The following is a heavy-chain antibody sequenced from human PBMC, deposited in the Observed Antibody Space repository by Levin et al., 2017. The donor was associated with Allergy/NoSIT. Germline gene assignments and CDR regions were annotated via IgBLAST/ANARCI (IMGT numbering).Heavy chain of an antibody. J-gene: IGHJ4*02. D-gene: IGHD5-18*01. CDR1: GASITSGGYY. V-gene: IGHV4-31*03. CDR2: IYYSGST. Sequence: SQTLSLTCSVSGASITSGGYYWNWIRQHPGKGLEWIGYIYYSGSTYYNPSLKSRVTISVDSSKNQFSLKLNSVTAADTAVYYCARAGYSYGYAYWGQGTLVTVSS. CDR3: ARAGYSYGYAY.